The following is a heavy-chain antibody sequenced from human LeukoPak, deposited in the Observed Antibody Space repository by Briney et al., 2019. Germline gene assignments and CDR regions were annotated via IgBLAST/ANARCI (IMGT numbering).Heavy chain of an antibody. CDR1: GYTFTGYY. CDR3: ARGCSSTSCYTRGAFDI. CDR2: INPNSGGT. Sequence: ASVKVSYKAPGYTFTGYYMHWVRQAPGQGLEWMGWINPNSGGTNYAQKFQGRVTMTRDTSISTAYMELSRLRSDDTAVYYCARGCSSTSCYTRGAFDIWGQGTMVTVSS. V-gene: IGHV1-2*02. J-gene: IGHJ3*02. D-gene: IGHD2-2*02.